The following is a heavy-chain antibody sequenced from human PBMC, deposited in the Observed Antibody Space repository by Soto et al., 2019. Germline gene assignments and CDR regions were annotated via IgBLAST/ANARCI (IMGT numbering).Heavy chain of an antibody. CDR2: ISGDGSAT. J-gene: IGHJ3*01. CDR1: GFRFWTYS. Sequence: EVKLLESGGGLVQPGESLRLSCAASGFRFWTYSMSWVRQAPGKGLDWVSGISGDGSATSYADSLKGRFTVSRDNSKDTRFRQMNTLRGEDTAVYYCAKTRLYDNNDYHRDGFDVWGPGTAVTVS. V-gene: IGHV3-23*01. D-gene: IGHD5-12*01. CDR3: AKTRLYDNNDYHRDGFDV.